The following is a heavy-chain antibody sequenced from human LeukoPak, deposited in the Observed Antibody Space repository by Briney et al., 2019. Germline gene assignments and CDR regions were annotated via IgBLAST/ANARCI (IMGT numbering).Heavy chain of an antibody. V-gene: IGHV1-2*02. J-gene: IGHJ5*02. CDR1: GYTSTGYY. CDR3: ARDDYGSGSRWFDP. D-gene: IGHD3-10*01. Sequence: GASVKVSCKASGYTSTGYYIHWVRQAPGQGLEWMGWINPNSGDTNYAQKFQGRVTMTRDTSISTAYMELSRLRSDDTAVYYCARDDYGSGSRWFDPWGHGTLVTVSS. CDR2: INPNSGDT.